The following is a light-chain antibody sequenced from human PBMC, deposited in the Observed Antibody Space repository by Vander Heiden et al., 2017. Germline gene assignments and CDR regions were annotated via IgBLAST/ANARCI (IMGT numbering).Light chain of an antibody. Sequence: QSVLPQPPSVSRAPGQRVPISCTGSSSNIGAGYDVHWYQQLPGTAPKLLIYDNNNRPSGVPDRFSGSKSGTSASLAITGLQAEDEADYYCQSYDSSLSGSGVFGTGTKVTVL. CDR2: DNN. V-gene: IGLV1-40*01. J-gene: IGLJ1*01. CDR1: SSNIGAGYD. CDR3: QSYDSSLSGSGV.